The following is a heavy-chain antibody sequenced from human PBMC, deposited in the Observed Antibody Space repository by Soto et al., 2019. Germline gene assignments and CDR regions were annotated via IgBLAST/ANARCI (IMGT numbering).Heavy chain of an antibody. CDR1: GGSFSGYY. CDR2: INHSGST. V-gene: IGHV4-34*01. CDR3: ARGRWDVRGQLKRTFDI. D-gene: IGHD3-10*02. Sequence: QVQLQQWGAGLLKPSETLSLTCAVYGGSFSGYYWSWIRQPPGKGLEWIGEINHSGSTNYNPSLKRRVTIAVDPSKNQFSLKLSSVTAADTAVYYCARGRWDVRGQLKRTFDIWGQGTMVTVSS. J-gene: IGHJ3*02.